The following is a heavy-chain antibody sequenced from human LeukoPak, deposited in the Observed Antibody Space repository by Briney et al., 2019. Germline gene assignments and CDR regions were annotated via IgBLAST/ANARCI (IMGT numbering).Heavy chain of an antibody. CDR2: VDPEDGET. D-gene: IGHD2-2*02. V-gene: IGHV1-69-2*01. J-gene: IGHJ4*02. CDR3: ATFLYRKLDY. Sequence: ASVKVSCKVSGYTFTDYYMHWVQQAPGKGLEGMGLVDPEDGETIYAEKFQGRVTITADTSTETAYMELSSLRSEDTAVYYCATFLYRKLDYWGQGTLVTVSS. CDR1: GYTFTDYY.